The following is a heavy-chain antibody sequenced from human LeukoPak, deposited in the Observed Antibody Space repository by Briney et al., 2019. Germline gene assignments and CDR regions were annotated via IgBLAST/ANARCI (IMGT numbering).Heavy chain of an antibody. CDR3: ARGSPGKSYDNSEGLDY. CDR2: INHSGST. CDR1: GGSFSDYS. D-gene: IGHD3-22*01. Sequence: PSETLSLTCAVYGGSFSDYSWSWIRQPPGKGLEWMGEINHSGSTNYNPSLKSRVTISVDTSKNQFSLKLSSVTAADTAMYYCARGSPGKSYDNSEGLDYWGQGTLVTVSS. V-gene: IGHV4-34*01. J-gene: IGHJ4*02.